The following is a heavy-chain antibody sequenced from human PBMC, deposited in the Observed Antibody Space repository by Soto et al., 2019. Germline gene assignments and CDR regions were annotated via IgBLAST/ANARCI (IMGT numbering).Heavy chain of an antibody. CDR2: IDPRDSYS. CDR1: GYTFSAFW. J-gene: IGHJ6*02. V-gene: IGHV5-10-1*01. Sequence: PGESLKISCQASGYTFSAFWITWVRQMPGKGLEWMATIDPRDSYSNYSLSFQGHATISADKSIGSAYLHWSTLEASDTAIYSCARPSTGFCTKTTCQHYFGMDVWGQGTTVTVSS. CDR3: ARPSTGFCTKTTCQHYFGMDV. D-gene: IGHD2-8*01.